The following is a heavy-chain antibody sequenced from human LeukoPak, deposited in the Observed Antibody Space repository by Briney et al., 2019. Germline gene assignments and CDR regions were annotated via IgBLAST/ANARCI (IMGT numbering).Heavy chain of an antibody. V-gene: IGHV3-30*18. Sequence: GGSLRLSCAASGFTFSSYGMHWVRQAPGKGLEWVAVISYDGSNKYYADSVKGRFTISRDNSKNTLYLQMNSLRAEDTAVYYCAKDSSPAMVTGFDYWGQGTLVTVSS. D-gene: IGHD5-18*01. CDR2: ISYDGSNK. CDR1: GFTFSSYG. CDR3: AKDSSPAMVTGFDY. J-gene: IGHJ4*02.